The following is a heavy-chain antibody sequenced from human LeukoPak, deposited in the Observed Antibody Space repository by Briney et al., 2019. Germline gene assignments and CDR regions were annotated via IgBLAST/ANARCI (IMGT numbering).Heavy chain of an antibody. Sequence: SGKVSCTASGATFSSYAISWGRQAPGQGLEWMGRTIPFFGTANYAQKFQGRVTITADEATSTAYWELSSLRSEDTAVYYCASEAMKIKHRITMIVVALDYWGQGTLVTVSS. CDR1: GATFSSYA. CDR3: ASEAMKIKHRITMIVVALDY. V-gene: IGHV1-69*15. CDR2: TIPFFGTA. J-gene: IGHJ4*02. D-gene: IGHD3-22*01.